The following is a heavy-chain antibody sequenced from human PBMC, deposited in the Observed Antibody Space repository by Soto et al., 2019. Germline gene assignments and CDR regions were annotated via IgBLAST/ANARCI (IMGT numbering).Heavy chain of an antibody. CDR3: ARDFVDTAIAYYDY. J-gene: IGHJ4*02. V-gene: IGHV3-72*01. Sequence: GGSLRLSCAASGFTFSDHYMDWVRQAPGKGLEWVGRTRNKANSYTTEYAASVKGRFTISRDDSKNSLYLQMNSLKTEDTAVYYFARDFVDTAIAYYDYWSQGTLVTVSS. CDR2: TRNKANSYTT. CDR1: GFTFSDHY. D-gene: IGHD5-18*01.